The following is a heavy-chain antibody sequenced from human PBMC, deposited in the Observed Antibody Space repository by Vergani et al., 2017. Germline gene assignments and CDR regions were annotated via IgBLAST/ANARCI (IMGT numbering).Heavy chain of an antibody. CDR2: ISSGSSTI. Sequence: EVQLVESGGGLVQRGGSLRLSCAASGFTFSSYSMNWVRQAPGKGLEWVSYISSGSSTIYYADSVKGRFTISRDNAKNSLYLQMNSLRAEDTAVYYCARDQRQPRWFFDLWDRGTLVTVSS. D-gene: IGHD6-13*01. V-gene: IGHV3-48*01. CDR1: GFTFSSYS. CDR3: ARDQRQPRWFFDL. J-gene: IGHJ2*01.